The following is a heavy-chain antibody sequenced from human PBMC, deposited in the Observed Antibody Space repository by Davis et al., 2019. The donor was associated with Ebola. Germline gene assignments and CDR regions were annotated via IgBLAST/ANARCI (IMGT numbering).Heavy chain of an antibody. Sequence: GGSLRLSCAASGFTFSSYAMHWVRQAPGKGLEWAAVISYDGSNKYYADSVKGRFTISRDNSQNTMFLQMNSLRAEDTAVYYCAKDRRGSLYQSCDLWGQGTLVTVSS. V-gene: IGHV3-30-3*01. CDR3: AKDRRGSLYQSCDL. D-gene: IGHD2-2*01. J-gene: IGHJ4*02. CDR2: ISYDGSNK. CDR1: GFTFSSYA.